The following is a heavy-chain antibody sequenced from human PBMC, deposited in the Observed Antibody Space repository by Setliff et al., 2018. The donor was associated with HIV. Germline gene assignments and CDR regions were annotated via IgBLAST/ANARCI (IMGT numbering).Heavy chain of an antibody. CDR2: INTSGTT. Sequence: KTSETLSLTCTVSGGSTSSYYWSWIRQPPGKGLEWIGYINTSGTTNYNPSLKSRVTISVDTSKNQFSLKLSSVTAADTAVYFCARQTYYYDNSGHNWFDPWGQGTLVTVSS. D-gene: IGHD3-22*01. V-gene: IGHV4-4*09. J-gene: IGHJ5*02. CDR1: GGSTSSYY. CDR3: ARQTYYYDNSGHNWFDP.